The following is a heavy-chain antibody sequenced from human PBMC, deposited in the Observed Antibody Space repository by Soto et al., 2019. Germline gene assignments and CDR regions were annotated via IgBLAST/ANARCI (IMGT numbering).Heavy chain of an antibody. V-gene: IGHV1-69*12. D-gene: IGHD3-3*01. CDR1: GGTFGNTA. J-gene: IGHJ5*02. CDR3: ARDGDPGYSFWSGPLGGGRFDP. Sequence: QVQLVQSGAEVKEPGSSVNVSCKTSGGTFGNTAVTWVRQAPGQGLEWIGGIVPMFGTANYAQKFQGRVTLTADESTRTAYMELSSLRSDDTAVYYCARDGDPGYSFWSGPLGGGRFDPWGQGTLVTVSS. CDR2: IVPMFGTA.